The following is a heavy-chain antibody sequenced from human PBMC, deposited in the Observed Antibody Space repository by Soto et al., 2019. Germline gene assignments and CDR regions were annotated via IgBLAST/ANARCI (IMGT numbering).Heavy chain of an antibody. D-gene: IGHD6-6*01. Sequence: ASVKVSCKASGGTFSSYAISWVRQAPGQGLEWMGGIIPIFGTANYAQKFQGRVTITADKSTSTAYMELSSLRSEDTAVYYCARASYSSSPLGYYYYYGMDVWGQGTTVTVS. J-gene: IGHJ6*02. CDR3: ARASYSSSPLGYYYYYGMDV. CDR2: IIPIFGTA. V-gene: IGHV1-69*06. CDR1: GGTFSSYA.